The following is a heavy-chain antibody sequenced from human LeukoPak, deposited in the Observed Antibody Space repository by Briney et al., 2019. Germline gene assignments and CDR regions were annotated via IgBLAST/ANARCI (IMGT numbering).Heavy chain of an antibody. CDR3: ARVGEQWLVFFDY. J-gene: IGHJ4*02. D-gene: IGHD6-19*01. CDR2: TYYRSKCYN. CDR1: GYSVSSNSAA. V-gene: IGHV6-1*01. Sequence: SQTLSLTCAISGYSVSSNSAAWNWIRPSPSRGLEWLGRTYYRSKCYNDYAVSVKSRITINPGTSKNEFSLQLNSVTPEDTAVYYYARVGEQWLVFFDYWGQGTLVTVYS.